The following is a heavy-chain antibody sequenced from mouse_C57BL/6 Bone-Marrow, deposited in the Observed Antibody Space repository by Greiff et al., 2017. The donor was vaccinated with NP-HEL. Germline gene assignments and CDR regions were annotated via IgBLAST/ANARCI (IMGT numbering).Heavy chain of an antibody. CDR3: ASAVHWYFDV. J-gene: IGHJ1*03. CDR1: GYTFTDYY. V-gene: IGHV1-26*01. CDR2: INPNNGGT. Sequence: VQLQQSGPELVKPGASVKISCKASGYTFTDYYMNWVKQSHGKSLEWIGDINPNNGGTSYNQKFKGKATLTVDKSSSTAYMELRSLTSEDSAVYYCASAVHWYFDVWGTGTTVTVSS.